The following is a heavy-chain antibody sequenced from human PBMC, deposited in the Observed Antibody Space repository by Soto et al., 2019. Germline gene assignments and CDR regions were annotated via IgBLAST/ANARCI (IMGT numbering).Heavy chain of an antibody. CDR1: GGSISSYY. CDR2: IYYSGST. CDR3: ARHHGYYRLYFDY. Sequence: SETLSLTCTVSGGSISSYYWSWIRQPPGKGLEWIGYIYYSGSTNYNPSLKSRVTISVDTSKNLFSLKLSSVTAADTAVYYCARHHGYYRLYFDYWGQGTLVTVSS. J-gene: IGHJ4*02. D-gene: IGHD3-22*01. V-gene: IGHV4-59*08.